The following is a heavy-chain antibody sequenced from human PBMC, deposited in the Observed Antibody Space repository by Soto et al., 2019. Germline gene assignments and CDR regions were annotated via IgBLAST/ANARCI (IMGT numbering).Heavy chain of an antibody. D-gene: IGHD3-10*01. CDR3: GKDLGPGSTDY. CDR1: GFTFSRYG. Sequence: QVQLVESGGGVVQPGGSLRLSCAASGFTFSRYGVHWVRQAPGKGLEWVAVISYDGSDKFYVDSVKGRFTISRDNPKNTVYLQMNSLRAEDTAVYFYGKDLGPGSTDYWGQGTLVTVSS. J-gene: IGHJ4*02. CDR2: ISYDGSDK. V-gene: IGHV3-30*18.